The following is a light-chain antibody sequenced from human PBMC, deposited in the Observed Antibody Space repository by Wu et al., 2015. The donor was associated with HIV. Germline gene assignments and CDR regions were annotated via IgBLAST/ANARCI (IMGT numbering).Light chain of an antibody. CDR3: QQYYTSPRT. J-gene: IGKJ1*01. Sequence: DIQMTQSPSSLSASVGDRVTITCRASQDISNSLAWYQQKPGRVPKLLLYAASRLESGVPSRFSGTGSGPDYTLTISSLQPEDFATYYCQQYYTSPRTFGQGTKVEVK. CDR2: AAS. CDR1: QDISNS. V-gene: IGKV1-NL1*01.